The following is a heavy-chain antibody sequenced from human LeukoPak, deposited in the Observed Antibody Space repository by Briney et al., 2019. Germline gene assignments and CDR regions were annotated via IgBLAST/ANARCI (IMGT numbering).Heavy chain of an antibody. D-gene: IGHD3-10*01. CDR1: GFTFSSYG. Sequence: PGGSLRLSCAASGFTFSSYGMHWVRQAPGKGLEWVAFIRYDGSNKYYADSVKGRFTISRDNSKNTLYLQMNSLRAEDTAVYYCAKDLGFPYGSGIPGVWGKGTTVTISS. V-gene: IGHV3-30*02. CDR3: AKDLGFPYGSGIPGV. J-gene: IGHJ6*04. CDR2: IRYDGSNK.